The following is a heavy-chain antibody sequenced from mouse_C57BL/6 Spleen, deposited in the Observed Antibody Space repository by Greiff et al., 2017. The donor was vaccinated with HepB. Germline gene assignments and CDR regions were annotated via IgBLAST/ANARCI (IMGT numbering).Heavy chain of an antibody. CDR2: IYPGDGDT. CDR1: GYAFSSSW. D-gene: IGHD1-1*01. Sequence: VQLQQSGPELVKPGASVKISCKASGYAFSSSWMNWVKQRPGKGLEWIGRIYPGDGDTNYNGKFKGKATLTADKSSSTAYMQLSSLTSEDSAVYFCARSDYYGSSYGYFDYWGQGTTLTVSS. V-gene: IGHV1-82*01. CDR3: ARSDYYGSSYGYFDY. J-gene: IGHJ2*01.